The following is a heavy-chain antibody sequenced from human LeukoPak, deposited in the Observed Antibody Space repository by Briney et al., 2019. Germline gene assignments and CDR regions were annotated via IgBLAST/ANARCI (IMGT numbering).Heavy chain of an antibody. CDR1: GFTFSRYS. D-gene: IGHD4-17*01. CDR3: AREGYGDYYFDY. CDR2: ISSSSSYI. J-gene: IGHJ4*02. V-gene: IGHV3-21*01. Sequence: GGSLRLSCAASGFTFSRYSMNWVRQAPGKGLEWVSSISSSSSYIYYADSVKGRFTISRDNAKNSLYLQMNSLRAVDTAVYYCAREGYGDYYFDYWGQGTLVTVS.